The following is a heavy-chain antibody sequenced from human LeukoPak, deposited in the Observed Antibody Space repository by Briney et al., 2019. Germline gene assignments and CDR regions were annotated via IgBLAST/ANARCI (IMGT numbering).Heavy chain of an antibody. CDR2: IYSGGST. V-gene: IGHV3-66*01. D-gene: IGHD6-13*01. Sequence: GGSLRLSCAASGFTVSSNYMSWVRQAPGKGLEWVSVIYSGGSTYYADSVKGRFTISRDNSKNTLYLQMNSLRAEDTAVYYCARVDIAAAGTSQFCFDYWGQGTLVTVSS. CDR1: GFTVSSNY. CDR3: ARVDIAAAGTSQFCFDY. J-gene: IGHJ4*02.